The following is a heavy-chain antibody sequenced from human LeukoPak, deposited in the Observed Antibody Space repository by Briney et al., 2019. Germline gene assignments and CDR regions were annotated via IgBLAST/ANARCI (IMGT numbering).Heavy chain of an antibody. J-gene: IGHJ4*02. CDR2: IYTSGST. CDR1: GGSISSYY. Sequence: SETLSLTCTVSGGSISSYYWSWIRQPAGKGLEWIGRIYTSGSTNYNPSLKSRVTMSVDTSKNQFSLKLSSVTAADTAVYYCARGGSVAGPLDFDYWGQGTLVTVSS. D-gene: IGHD6-19*01. V-gene: IGHV4-4*07. CDR3: ARGGSVAGPLDFDY.